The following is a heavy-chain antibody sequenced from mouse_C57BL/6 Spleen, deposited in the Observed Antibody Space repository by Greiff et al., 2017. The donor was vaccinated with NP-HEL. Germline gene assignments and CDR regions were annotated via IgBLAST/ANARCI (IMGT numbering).Heavy chain of an antibody. V-gene: IGHV1-61*01. Sequence: QVQLKQPGAELVRPGSSVKLSCKASGYTFTSYWMDWVKQRPGQGLEWIGNIYPSDSETHYNQKFKDKATLTVDKSSSTAYMQLSSLTSEDSAVYYCARSYYSNGFAYWGQGTLVTVSA. CDR1: GYTFTSYW. CDR3: ARSYYSNGFAY. D-gene: IGHD2-5*01. J-gene: IGHJ3*01. CDR2: IYPSDSET.